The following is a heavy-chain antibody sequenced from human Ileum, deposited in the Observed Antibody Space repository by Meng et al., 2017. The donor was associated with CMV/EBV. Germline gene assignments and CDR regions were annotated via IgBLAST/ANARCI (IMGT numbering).Heavy chain of an antibody. V-gene: IGHV3-23*01. Sequence: GESLKISCAASGFTFSTYAMNWVRQAPGKGLEWVSAISGSGGTTYYADSLKDHFTVSRDNSKNTMYLQMNSLRAEDTAIYYCAQSGSGWSPDDWGQGTQVTVSS. D-gene: IGHD6-19*01. CDR1: GFTFSTYA. CDR2: ISGSGGTT. J-gene: IGHJ4*03. CDR3: AQSGSGWSPDD.